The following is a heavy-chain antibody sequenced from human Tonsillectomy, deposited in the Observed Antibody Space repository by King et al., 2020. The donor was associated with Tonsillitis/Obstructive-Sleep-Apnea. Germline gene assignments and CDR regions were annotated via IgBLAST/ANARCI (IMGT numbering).Heavy chain of an antibody. CDR2: ISSSSSYT. CDR1: GFTFSDYY. J-gene: IGHJ6*03. CDR3: SRSYYAFWSGKYYYYYYMDV. V-gene: IGHV3-11*05. Sequence: VQLVESGGGLVKPGGSLRLSCAASGFTFSDYYMSWIRQAPGKGLEWVSYISSSSSYTNYADSVKGRCTISRDNAKNSLYLQMNSLRAEDTAVDYCSRSYYAFWSGKYYYYYYMDVWGKGTTVTVSS. D-gene: IGHD3-3*01.